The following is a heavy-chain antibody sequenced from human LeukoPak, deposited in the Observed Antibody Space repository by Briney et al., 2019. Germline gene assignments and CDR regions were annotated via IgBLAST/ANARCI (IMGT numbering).Heavy chain of an antibody. CDR2: IYYSGST. V-gene: IGHV4-31*03. CDR3: ARGGYYYAYFQH. CDR1: GGSISSGGYY. D-gene: IGHD3-22*01. Sequence: PSQTLSLTCTVSGGSISSGGYYWSWIRQHPGEGLEWIGYIYYSGSTYYNPSLKSRVTISVDTSKNQFSLKLSSVTAADTAVYYCARGGYYYAYFQHWGQGTLVTVSS. J-gene: IGHJ1*01.